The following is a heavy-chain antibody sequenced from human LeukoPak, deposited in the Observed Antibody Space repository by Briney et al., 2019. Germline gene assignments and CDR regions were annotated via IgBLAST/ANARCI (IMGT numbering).Heavy chain of an antibody. J-gene: IGHJ3*02. D-gene: IGHD4-23*01. CDR2: TYYRSKWYN. V-gene: IGHV6-1*01. CDR1: GDSLSSNSGT. CDR3: ARRWSRDAFDI. Sequence: SQTLSLTCAISGDSLSSNSGTCNWIRQSPSRGIEWLGRTYYRSKWYNDYAVSVKSRITINADTSKNQFSLQLNSVTPEDTAVYYCARRWSRDAFDIWGQGTMVTVSS.